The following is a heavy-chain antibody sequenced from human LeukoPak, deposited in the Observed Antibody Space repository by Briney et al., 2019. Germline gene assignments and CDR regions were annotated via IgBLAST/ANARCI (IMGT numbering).Heavy chain of an antibody. Sequence: SETLSLTCSVSGGSIGTYSWSWLRQSAGKGLEWIGHIFSNGNTNYNPSLKSRVSMSIDTSNNRFSLNLNSVIAADTAVYYCARDSWNYGPYYYYINVWGRGTTVTVSS. CDR2: IFSNGNT. D-gene: IGHD1-7*01. J-gene: IGHJ6*03. V-gene: IGHV4-4*07. CDR1: GGSIGTYS. CDR3: ARDSWNYGPYYYYINV.